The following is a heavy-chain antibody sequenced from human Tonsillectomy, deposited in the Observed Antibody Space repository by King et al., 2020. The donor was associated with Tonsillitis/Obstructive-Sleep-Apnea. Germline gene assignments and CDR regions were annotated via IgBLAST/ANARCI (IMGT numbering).Heavy chain of an antibody. CDR1: GGSITSYY. CDR3: ARVVVADDSSGSYIGNVFDM. Sequence: VQLQESGPGLVKPSETLSLTCTVSGGSITSYYWSWIRQPPGKGLEWIGYIYYSGSTNYNPSLKSRVTISVDTSKNQFSLKLSSVTAADTAVYYCARVVVADDSSGSYIGNVFDMWGQGTMVTVSS. D-gene: IGHD3-22*01. J-gene: IGHJ3*02. V-gene: IGHV4-59*01. CDR2: IYYSGST.